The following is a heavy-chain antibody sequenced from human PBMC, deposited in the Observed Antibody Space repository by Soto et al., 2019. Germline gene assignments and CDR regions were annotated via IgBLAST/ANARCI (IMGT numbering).Heavy chain of an antibody. CDR2: IYFGGIS. Sequence: SETLSLTCTVSGGSISSGGFYLNWIRHPPGKALEWLGYIYFGGISYYNPSHQSRIAISVDASRNQFSPSLSSVTAADTAVYYCETQRAPYYFDDWGQGTLVTVSS. V-gene: IGHV4-31*03. J-gene: IGHJ4*02. CDR3: ETQRAPYYFDD. CDR1: GGSISSGGFY.